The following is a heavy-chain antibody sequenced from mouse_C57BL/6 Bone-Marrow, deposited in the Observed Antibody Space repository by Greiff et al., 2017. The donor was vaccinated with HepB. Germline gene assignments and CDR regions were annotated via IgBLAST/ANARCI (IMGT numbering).Heavy chain of an antibody. J-gene: IGHJ2*01. CDR1: GYTFTSYG. D-gene: IGHD1-1*01. CDR2: IYPRSGNT. CDR3: ARERGSSYDFDY. Sequence: QVHVKQSGAELARPGASVKLSCKASGYTFTSYGISWVKQRTGQGLEWIGEIYPRSGNTYYNEKFKGKATLTADKSSSTAYMELRSLTSEDSAVYFCARERGSSYDFDYWGQGTTLTVSS. V-gene: IGHV1-81*01.